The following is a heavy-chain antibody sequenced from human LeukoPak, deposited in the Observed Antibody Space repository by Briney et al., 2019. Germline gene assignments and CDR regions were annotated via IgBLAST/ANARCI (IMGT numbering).Heavy chain of an antibody. CDR3: ARGGHFGELLFSWFDP. CDR2: IYTSGSTINNPSLKNT. CDR1: GDSISSGSYY. D-gene: IGHD3-10*01. J-gene: IGHJ5*02. Sequence: SETLSLTCTVSGDSISSGSYYWTWIRQPAGKGLEWIGRIYTSGSTINNPSLKNTNYSPSLKSRVTISVDTSKNHFSLKLTSVTAADTAVYYCARGGHFGELLFSWFDPWGQGTLVTVSS. V-gene: IGHV4-61*02.